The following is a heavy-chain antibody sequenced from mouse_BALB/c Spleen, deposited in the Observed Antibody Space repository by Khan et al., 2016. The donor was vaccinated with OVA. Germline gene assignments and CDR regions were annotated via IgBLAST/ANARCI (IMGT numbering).Heavy chain of an antibody. V-gene: IGHV1-4*01. CDR1: GYTFTSYT. D-gene: IGHD2-14*01. CDR2: INPSNGYT. J-gene: IGHJ3*01. CDR3: VRDGAYHRNDGWFAY. Sequence: VQLQESGAELARPGASVKMSCKASGYTFTSYTIHWIKLRPGQGLEWIGFINPSNGYTNYNQKFKDKATLTADKSSTTVYMQLSSLTSDDSAVYNCVRDGAYHRNDGWFAYWGQGTLVIVSA.